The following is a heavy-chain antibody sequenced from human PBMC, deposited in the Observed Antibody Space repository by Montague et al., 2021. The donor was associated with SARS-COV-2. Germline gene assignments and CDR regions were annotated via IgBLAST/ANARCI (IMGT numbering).Heavy chain of an antibody. CDR1: GFTFSSYG. CDR3: ARSKGVVINGVCDY. CDR2: IWYDGSNK. V-gene: IGHV3-33*01. Sequence: SPRLSCAASGFTFSSYGMHWVRQAPGKGLEWVAVIWYDGSNKYYADSVKGRLTISRDKSKNTLYLQMNSLRAEDTAVYYCARSKGVVINGVCDYWGQGTLVTVSS. J-gene: IGHJ4*02. D-gene: IGHD3-3*01.